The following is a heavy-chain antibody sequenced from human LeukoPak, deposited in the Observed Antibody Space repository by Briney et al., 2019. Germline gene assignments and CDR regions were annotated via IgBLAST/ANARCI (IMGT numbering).Heavy chain of an antibody. CDR1: GFTFSSYA. D-gene: IGHD2-2*01. Sequence: GGSLRLSCAASGFTFSSYAMHWVRQAPGKGLEWVAVISYDVSNKYYADSVKGRFTISRDNSKNTLYLQMNSLRAEDTAVYYCAKDWGSSWDLDYWGQGTLVTVSS. V-gene: IGHV3-30-3*01. J-gene: IGHJ4*02. CDR2: ISYDVSNK. CDR3: AKDWGSSWDLDY.